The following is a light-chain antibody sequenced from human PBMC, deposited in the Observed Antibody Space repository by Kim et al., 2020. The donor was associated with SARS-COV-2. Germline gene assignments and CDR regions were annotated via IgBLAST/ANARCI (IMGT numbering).Light chain of an antibody. V-gene: IGLV3-1*01. CDR2: QDD. CDR3: QAWDSGAVV. J-gene: IGLJ3*02. Sequence: SYELTQPPSESVSPGQTASITCSGDNLGNKYISWYQKKSGQSPVVVIFQDDKRPSGIPERFSGSTSDNTATLTISETQAMDEADYYCQAWDSGAVVFGGG. CDR1: NLGNKY.